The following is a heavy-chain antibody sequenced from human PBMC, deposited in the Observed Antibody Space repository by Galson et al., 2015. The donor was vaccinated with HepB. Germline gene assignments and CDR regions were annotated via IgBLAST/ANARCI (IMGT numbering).Heavy chain of an antibody. CDR3: ARDCSSTSCYRSFDY. V-gene: IGHV3-48*04. D-gene: IGHD2-2*01. CDR1: GFTFSSYS. J-gene: IGHJ4*02. Sequence: SLRLSCAASGFTFSSYSMNWVRQAPGKGLEWVSYISSSSSTIYYADSVKGRFTISRDNAKNSLYLQMNSLRAEDTAVYYCARDCSSTSCYRSFDYWGQGTLVTVSS. CDR2: ISSSSSTI.